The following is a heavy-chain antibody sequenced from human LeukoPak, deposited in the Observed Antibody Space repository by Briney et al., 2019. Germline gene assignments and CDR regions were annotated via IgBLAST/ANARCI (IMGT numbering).Heavy chain of an antibody. CDR1: GYTFSDYY. J-gene: IGHJ6*02. CDR2: INPNTGGT. V-gene: IGHV1-2*02. D-gene: IGHD3-3*01. Sequence: VASVKVSCKASGYTFSDYYMHWVRRAPGQGLEWVAWINPNTGGTVSAQKFQGRVTTTRDTSISTAYMEVSRLTSDDTAAYYCARGLLDHWNYGMDVWGQGTTVTVSS. CDR3: ARGLLDHWNYGMDV.